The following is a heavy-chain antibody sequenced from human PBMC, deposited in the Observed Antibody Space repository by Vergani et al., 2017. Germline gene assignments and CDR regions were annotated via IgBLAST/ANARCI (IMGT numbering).Heavy chain of an antibody. J-gene: IGHJ6*02. D-gene: IGHD6-19*01. V-gene: IGHV3-7*03. CDR2: IKQDGSEK. Sequence: EVQLVESGGGLVQPGGSLRLSCAASGFTFSSYWMSWVRQAPGKGLEWVANIKQDGSEKYYVDSVKGRFTIARDNAKNSLYLQMNSLRAEDTAVYYCARDQTALSIAVAGTYYYYYYGMDVWGQGTTVTVSS. CDR3: ARDQTALSIAVAGTYYYYYYGMDV. CDR1: GFTFSSYW.